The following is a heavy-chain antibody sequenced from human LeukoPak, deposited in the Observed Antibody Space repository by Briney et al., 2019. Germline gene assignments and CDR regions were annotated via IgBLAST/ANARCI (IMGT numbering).Heavy chain of an antibody. CDR1: GGPINNYF. CDR2: VYPNGGT. J-gene: IGHJ4*02. CDR3: ARGPGGSSSSDFDY. Sequence: SETLSLTCNVAGGPINNYFLSWIRQPAGKGLEWIGRVYPNGGTTFNPSLKSRVTISVDTSKNQFPLKLSSVTAADTAVYYCARGPGGSSSSDFDYWGQGTLVTVSS. D-gene: IGHD6-6*01. V-gene: IGHV4-4*07.